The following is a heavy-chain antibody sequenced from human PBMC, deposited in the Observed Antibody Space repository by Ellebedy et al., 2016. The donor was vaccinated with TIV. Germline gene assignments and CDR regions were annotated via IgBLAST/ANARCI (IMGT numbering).Heavy chain of an antibody. CDR1: GFAFSDYY. D-gene: IGHD1-14*01. Sequence: GESLKISCVASGFAFSDYYMSWIRQAPGKGLEWISYISSSGSTIYYADSVRGRFTISRDNAKNSLYLQMNSLRAEDTAVYYCARDIGIHDAFDIWGQGTMITVSS. J-gene: IGHJ3*02. V-gene: IGHV3-11*01. CDR3: ARDIGIHDAFDI. CDR2: ISSSGSTI.